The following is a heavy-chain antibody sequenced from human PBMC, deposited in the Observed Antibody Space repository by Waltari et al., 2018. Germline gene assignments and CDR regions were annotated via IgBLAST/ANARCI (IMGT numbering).Heavy chain of an antibody. J-gene: IGHJ6*02. CDR3: GRGTPWSGMDV. V-gene: IGHV4-4*07. CDR2: IEITGST. D-gene: IGHD3-3*01. CDR1: GGSISSYY. Sequence: QVQLQESGPGLVKPSETLSLTCSVSGGSISSYYLNWIRQPAGKGLEWIGRIEITGSTHYHPSLKSRVTISVDKSKKQFSLMLTSVTAADTAVYYCGRGTPWSGMDVWGQGTTVTVSS.